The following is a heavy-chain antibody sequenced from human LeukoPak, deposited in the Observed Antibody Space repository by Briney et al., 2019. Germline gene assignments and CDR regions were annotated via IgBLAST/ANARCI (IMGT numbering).Heavy chain of an antibody. CDR1: GYTFTGYY. V-gene: IGHV1-2*02. CDR2: ISPNSGGT. CDR3: ARDLGYYGSGSYYPNY. D-gene: IGHD3-10*01. J-gene: IGHJ4*02. Sequence: GASVTVSCKASGYTFTGYYMHWVRQAPGQGLEWMGWISPNSGGTNYAQKFQGRVTMTRDTSISTAYMELSRLRSDDTAVYYCARDLGYYGSGSYYPNYWGQGTLVTVSS.